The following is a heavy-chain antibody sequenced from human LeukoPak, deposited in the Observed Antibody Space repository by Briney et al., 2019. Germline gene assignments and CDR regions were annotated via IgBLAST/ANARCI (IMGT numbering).Heavy chain of an antibody. V-gene: IGHV3-7*03. J-gene: IGHJ4*02. CDR2: IKQDGGEK. CDR1: GITFSRYW. CDR3: ARDGRPLDY. Sequence: GGSLRLSCVDSGITFSRYWMSWVRQAPGKGLEWVANIKQDGGEKYYVDSVKGRFTISRDNAQNSLYLQMNSLRVEDTAVYYCARDGRPLDYWGQGTLVTVSS.